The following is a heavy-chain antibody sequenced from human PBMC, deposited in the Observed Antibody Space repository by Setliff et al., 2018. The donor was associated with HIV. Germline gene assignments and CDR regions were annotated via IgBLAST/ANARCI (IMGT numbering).Heavy chain of an antibody. Sequence: GGSLRLSCAASRFTFSNYAMTWVRQAPGKGLEWVSVISGSGGSTYYADSVKGRFTISRDNSKNTLYLQMNRLRADDTAVYYCALRQRGGLVGAGNAFDIWGQGTMVTVSS. V-gene: IGHV3-23*01. CDR1: RFTFSNYA. J-gene: IGHJ3*02. CDR2: ISGSGGST. CDR3: ALRQRGGLVGAGNAFDI. D-gene: IGHD1-26*01.